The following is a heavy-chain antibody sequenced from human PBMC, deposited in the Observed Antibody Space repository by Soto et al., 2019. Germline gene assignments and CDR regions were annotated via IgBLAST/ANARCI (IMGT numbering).Heavy chain of an antibody. CDR1: GFTFSSYA. J-gene: IGHJ4*02. V-gene: IGHV3-30-3*01. CDR3: ARDSALYDILTGYCHY. D-gene: IGHD3-9*01. CDR2: ISYDGSNK. Sequence: QVQLVESGGGVVQPGRSLRLSCAASGFTFSSYAMHWVRQAPGKGLEWVAVISYDGSNKYYADSVKGRFTISRDNSKNTLYLQMNSLRAEATAVYYCARDSALYDILTGYCHYWGQGTLVTVSS.